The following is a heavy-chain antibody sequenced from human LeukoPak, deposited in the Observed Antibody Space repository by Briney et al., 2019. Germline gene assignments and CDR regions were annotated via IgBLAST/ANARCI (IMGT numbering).Heavy chain of an antibody. CDR2: INPNSGDT. V-gene: IGHV1-2*06. CDR1: GDTFTAYY. D-gene: IGHD3-22*01. Sequence: GASVKVSCKASGDTFTAYYIHWVRQAPGQGLEWMGRINPNSGDTNYAQRFQGRVTMTRDTSITTAYMELSRLRSDDTAVYYCARGYLDSSGFYRGSIDYWGQGTLVTVSS. CDR3: ARGYLDSSGFYRGSIDY. J-gene: IGHJ4*02.